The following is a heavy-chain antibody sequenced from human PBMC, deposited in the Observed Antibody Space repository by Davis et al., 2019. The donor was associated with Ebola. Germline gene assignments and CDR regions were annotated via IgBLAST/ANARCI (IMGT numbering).Heavy chain of an antibody. CDR3: AREVQLERRRGMDV. CDR2: IWYDGSNK. V-gene: IGHV3-33*01. CDR1: GFTFSSYG. Sequence: GESLKISCAASGFTFSSYGMHWVRQAPGKGLEWVAVIWYDGSNKYYADSVKGRFTISRDNSKNTLYLQMNSLRAEDTAVYYCAREVQLERRRGMDVWGKGTTVTVSS. D-gene: IGHD1-1*01. J-gene: IGHJ6*04.